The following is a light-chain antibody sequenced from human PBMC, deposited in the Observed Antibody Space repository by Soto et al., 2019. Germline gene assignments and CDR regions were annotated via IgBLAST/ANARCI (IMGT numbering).Light chain of an antibody. V-gene: IGKV1-9*01. CDR3: QQYSSYWT. Sequence: IQLTQSPSSLSACVGYRVTITCRASQGISSYLAWYQQKPGKAPKLLIYGAANLQSGVPPRFSGSGSGTEFTLTISSLQPDDFATYYCQQYSSYWTFAQGTRVDIK. CDR2: GAA. J-gene: IGKJ1*01. CDR1: QGISSY.